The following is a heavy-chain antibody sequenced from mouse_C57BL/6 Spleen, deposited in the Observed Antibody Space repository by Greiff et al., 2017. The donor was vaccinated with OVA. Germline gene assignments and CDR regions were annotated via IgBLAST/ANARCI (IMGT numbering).Heavy chain of an antibody. CDR2: INPNNGGT. Sequence: EVQLQHSGPELVKPGASVKISCKASGYTFTDYYMNWVKQSHGKSLEWIGDINPNNGGTSYNQKFKGKATLTVDKSSSTAYMELRSLTSEDSAVYYCARRGGLRRGSYWYFDVWGTGTTVTVSS. J-gene: IGHJ1*03. D-gene: IGHD2-4*01. CDR3: ARRGGLRRGSYWYFDV. CDR1: GYTFTDYY. V-gene: IGHV1-26*01.